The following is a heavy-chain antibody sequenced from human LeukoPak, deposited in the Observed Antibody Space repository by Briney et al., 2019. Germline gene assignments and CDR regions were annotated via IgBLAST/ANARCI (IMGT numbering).Heavy chain of an antibody. V-gene: IGHV3-30*03. CDR1: GFTFSSYG. Sequence: GRSLRLSRAASGFTFSSYGMHWVRQAPGKGLEWVAVISYDGSNKYYADSVKGRFTISRENAKNTLYLQMNSLRAEDTAVYYCARVARWDSSGYLFDYWGQGTLVTVSS. D-gene: IGHD3-22*01. CDR3: ARVARWDSSGYLFDY. CDR2: ISYDGSNK. J-gene: IGHJ4*02.